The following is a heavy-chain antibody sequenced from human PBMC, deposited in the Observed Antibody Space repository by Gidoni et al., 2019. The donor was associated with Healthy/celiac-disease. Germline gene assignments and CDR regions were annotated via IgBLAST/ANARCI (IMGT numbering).Heavy chain of an antibody. V-gene: IGHV4-34*01. J-gene: IGHJ4*02. CDR2: INHSGST. CDR1: GGSFSGYS. Sequence: VQLQQWGAGLLKPSATLSLTCAVYGGSFSGYSGSWIRQPPGKGLEWIGEINHSGSTNYNPSLKSRVTISVDTSKNQFSLKLSSVTAADTAVYYCARRRDTAGFDYWGQGTLVTVSS. CDR3: ARRRDTAGFDY. D-gene: IGHD5-18*01.